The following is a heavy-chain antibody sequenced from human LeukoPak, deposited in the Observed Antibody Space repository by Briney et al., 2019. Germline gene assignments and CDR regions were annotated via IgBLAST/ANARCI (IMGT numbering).Heavy chain of an antibody. J-gene: IGHJ1*01. CDR2: ISAYSGNT. D-gene: IGHD3-10*01. CDR3: ARGSSSQYFRL. V-gene: IGHV1-18*01. Sequence: ASVNVSCTASGYAFSSHPVSWVRQAPGQGLEWMGWISAYSGNTSYAQRFQGRVTMGTEASTNTAYMELTSLRSDDTAIYFCARGSSSQYFRLWGQGTLVTVSP. CDR1: GYAFSSHP.